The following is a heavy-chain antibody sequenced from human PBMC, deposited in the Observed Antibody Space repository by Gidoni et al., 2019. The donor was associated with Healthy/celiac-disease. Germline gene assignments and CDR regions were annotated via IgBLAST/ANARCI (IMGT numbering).Heavy chain of an antibody. V-gene: IGHV3-15*01. CDR1: GFTFSNAW. Sequence: EVQLVESGGGLVKPGGSLGLSCAASGFTFSNAWMRWVRQAPGKGLEWVGRIKSKTDGGTTDYAAPVKGRFTISRDDSKNTLYLQMNSLKTEDTAVYYCTTVIVVVPAAINAFDIWGQGTMVTVSS. J-gene: IGHJ3*02. D-gene: IGHD2-2*01. CDR3: TTVIVVVPAAINAFDI. CDR2: IKSKTDGGTT.